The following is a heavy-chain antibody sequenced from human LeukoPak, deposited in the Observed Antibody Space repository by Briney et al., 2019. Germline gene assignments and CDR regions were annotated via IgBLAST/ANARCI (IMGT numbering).Heavy chain of an antibody. D-gene: IGHD2-15*01. V-gene: IGHV4-59*01. Sequence: PSETLSLTCTVSGGSISSYYWSWIRQPPGKGLEWIGYIYYSGSTNYNPSLKSRVTISVDTSKNQFSLKPSSVTAADTAVYYCARPGLGFDAFDIWGQGTMVTVSS. CDR2: IYYSGST. J-gene: IGHJ3*02. CDR3: ARPGLGFDAFDI. CDR1: GGSISSYY.